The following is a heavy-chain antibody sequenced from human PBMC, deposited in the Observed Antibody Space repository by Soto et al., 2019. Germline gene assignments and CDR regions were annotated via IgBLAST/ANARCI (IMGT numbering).Heavy chain of an antibody. CDR3: AKIPRGYSYLKDAFDI. Sequence: GGSLRLSCAASGFTFSSYGMHWVRQAPGKGLEWVAVISYDGSNKYYADSVKGRFTISRDNSKNTLYLQMNSLRAEDTAVYYCAKIPRGYSYLKDAFDIWGQGTMVTVSS. CDR2: ISYDGSNK. J-gene: IGHJ3*02. CDR1: GFTFSSYG. V-gene: IGHV3-30*18. D-gene: IGHD5-18*01.